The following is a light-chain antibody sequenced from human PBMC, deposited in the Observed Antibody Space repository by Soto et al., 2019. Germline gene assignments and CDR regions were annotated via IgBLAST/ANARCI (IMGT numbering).Light chain of an antibody. J-gene: IGKJ1*01. CDR2: DAS. V-gene: IGKV1-5*01. CDR1: QSISNW. CDR3: QQYNSYWT. Sequence: DIQMTQSPSTLSASVVDRVIITCRASQSISNWLAWYQQKPGKAPKLLIFDASSLRSGVPSRFSGSGSGTEFTLTISSLQPDDFATYYCQQYNSYWTFGQGTKVDIK.